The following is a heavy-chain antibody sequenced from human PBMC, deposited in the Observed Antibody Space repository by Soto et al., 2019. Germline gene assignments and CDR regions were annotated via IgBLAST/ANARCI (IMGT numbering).Heavy chain of an antibody. D-gene: IGHD3-22*01. CDR1: GGSISSYY. V-gene: IGHV4-59*01. CDR2: IYYSGST. Sequence: SETLSLTCTVSGGSISSYYWSWIRQPPGKGLEWIGYIYYSGSTNYNPSLKSRVTISVDTSKNQFSLKLSSVTAADTAVYYCAREVPRYYYDSSGLDAFDIWGQGTMVTVSS. J-gene: IGHJ3*02. CDR3: AREVPRYYYDSSGLDAFDI.